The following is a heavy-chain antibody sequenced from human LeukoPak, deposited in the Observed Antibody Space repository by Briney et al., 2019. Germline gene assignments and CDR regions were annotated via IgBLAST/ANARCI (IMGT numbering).Heavy chain of an antibody. CDR2: INPSGGST. D-gene: IGHD1-14*01. V-gene: IGHV1-46*01. CDR1: GYTFTSYY. CDR3: ARDIRKGAFDI. J-gene: IGHJ3*02. Sequence: APVKVSCKASGYTFTSYYMHWVRQAPGQGLEWMGIINPSGGSTSYAQKFQGRVTMTRDTSTSTVYMELSSLRSEDTAVYYCARDIRKGAFDIWGQGTMVTVSS.